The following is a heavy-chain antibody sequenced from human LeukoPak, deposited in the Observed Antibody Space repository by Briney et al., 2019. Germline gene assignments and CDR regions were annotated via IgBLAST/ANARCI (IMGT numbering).Heavy chain of an antibody. J-gene: IGHJ4*02. Sequence: GGSLRLSCAASGFTFSSYAMSWVRQAPGKGLEWVSAISGSGGSTNYADSVKGRFTISRDNSKNTLYLQMNSLRAEDTAVYYCAKGYYYDSSGFLYFDYWGQGTLVTVSS. V-gene: IGHV3-23*01. D-gene: IGHD3-22*01. CDR2: ISGSGGST. CDR3: AKGYYYDSSGFLYFDY. CDR1: GFTFSSYA.